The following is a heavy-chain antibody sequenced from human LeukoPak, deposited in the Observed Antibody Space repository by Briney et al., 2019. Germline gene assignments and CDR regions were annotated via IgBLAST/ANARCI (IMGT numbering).Heavy chain of an antibody. J-gene: IGHJ4*02. CDR2: IYYSGST. D-gene: IGHD3-10*01. V-gene: IGHV4-39*01. CDR3: ARALLWFGGPFDY. CDR1: GGSISSSSYY. Sequence: SETLSLTCTVSGGSISSSSYYWGWIRQPPGTGLEWIGSIYYSGSTYYNPSLKSRVTISVDTSKNQFSLKLSSVTAADTAVYYCARALLWFGGPFDYWGQGTLVTVSS.